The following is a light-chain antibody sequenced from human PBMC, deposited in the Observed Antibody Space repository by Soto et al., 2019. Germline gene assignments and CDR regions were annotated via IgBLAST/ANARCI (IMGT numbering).Light chain of an antibody. CDR2: GAS. V-gene: IGKV3-15*01. J-gene: IGKJ4*01. CDR1: QGIGIT. CDR3: QRYNDWPLT. Sequence: IVMTQSPATLSVSPGERVTLSCRASQGIGITLAWYQQKPCQTPRLLIYGASTRATGIPARFSGSGSGTESTLAINSLQSEDCAVYYCQRYNDWPLTFGGGTKVEIK.